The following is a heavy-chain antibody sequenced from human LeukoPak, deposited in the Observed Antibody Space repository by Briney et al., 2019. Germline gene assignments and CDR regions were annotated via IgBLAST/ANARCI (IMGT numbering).Heavy chain of an antibody. CDR1: GFTFSSYV. D-gene: IGHD3-10*02. J-gene: IGHJ6*04. CDR2: ISYDGSNE. CDR3: AELGITMIGGV. Sequence: GGSLRLSCAASGFTFSSYVMHWVRQAPGKGLEWVPIISYDGSNEYYADSVKGRFTISRDNAKNSLYLQMNSLRAEDTAVYYCAELGITMIGGVWGKGTTVTISS. V-gene: IGHV3-30*04.